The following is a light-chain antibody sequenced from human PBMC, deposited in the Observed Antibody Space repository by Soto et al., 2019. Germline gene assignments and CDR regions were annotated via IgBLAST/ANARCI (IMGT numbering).Light chain of an antibody. Sequence: SYELTQPPSVSVAPGQTARITCSGDTLPKQYAYWYQQKPGQTPVLVIYKDSERPSGIPERFSGSSSGTTVTLTISGVQAEDEADYHCQSSDSSGTFVFGTATKLTVL. CDR2: KDS. J-gene: IGLJ1*01. CDR1: TLPKQY. V-gene: IGLV3-25*03. CDR3: QSSDSSGTFV.